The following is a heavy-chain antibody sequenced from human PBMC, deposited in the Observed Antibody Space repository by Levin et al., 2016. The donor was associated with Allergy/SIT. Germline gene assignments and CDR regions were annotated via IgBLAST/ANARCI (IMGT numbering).Heavy chain of an antibody. J-gene: IGHJ4*02. D-gene: IGHD5-18*01. CDR3: ARDNKHRGYSYGYADNGGHYFDY. Sequence: WVRQAPGQGLEWMGIINPSGGSTSYAQKFQGRVTMTRDTSTSTVYMELSSLRSEDTAVYYCARDNKHRGYSYGYADNGGHYFDYWGQGTLVTVSS. CDR2: INPSGGST. V-gene: IGHV1-46*03.